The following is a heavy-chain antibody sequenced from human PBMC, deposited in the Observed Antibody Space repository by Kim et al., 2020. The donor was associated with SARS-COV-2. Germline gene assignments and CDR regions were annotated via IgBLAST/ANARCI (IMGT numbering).Heavy chain of an antibody. Sequence: SVKVSCKASGGTFSSYAISWVRQAPGQGLEWMGGIIPIFGTANYAQKFQGRVTITADESTSTAYMELSSLRSEDTAVYYCAKWGENSDYYDSSGPDAFDIWGQGTMVTVSS. J-gene: IGHJ3*02. CDR2: IIPIFGTA. CDR1: GGTFSSYA. D-gene: IGHD3-22*01. CDR3: AKWGENSDYYDSSGPDAFDI. V-gene: IGHV1-69*13.